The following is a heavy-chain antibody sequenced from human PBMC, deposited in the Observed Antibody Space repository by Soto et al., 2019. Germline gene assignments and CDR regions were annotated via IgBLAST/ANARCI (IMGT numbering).Heavy chain of an antibody. CDR2: IYSGGST. D-gene: IGHD2-15*01. Sequence: EVQLVESGGGLVQPGGSLRLSCAASGFTVSSNYMSWVRQAPGKGLEWVSVIYSGGSTYYADSVKGRFTISRHNSNTTLYLQMNSLRAEDTAVYYCARAIGHCSGGSCYPNWFDPWGQGTLVTVSS. CDR3: ARAIGHCSGGSCYPNWFDP. J-gene: IGHJ5*02. V-gene: IGHV3-53*04. CDR1: GFTVSSNY.